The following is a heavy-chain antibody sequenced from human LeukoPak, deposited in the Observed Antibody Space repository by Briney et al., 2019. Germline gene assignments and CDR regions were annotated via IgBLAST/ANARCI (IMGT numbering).Heavy chain of an antibody. Sequence: SETLSLTCTVSGGSISSGSYYWSWIRQPAGKGLEWIGRIYTSGSTNYNPSLKSRVTISVDTSKNQFSLKLSSVTAADTAVYYCARGRNWNYRIPFDYWGQGTLVTVSS. CDR1: GGSISSGSYY. CDR3: ARGRNWNYRIPFDY. V-gene: IGHV4-61*02. D-gene: IGHD1-7*01. J-gene: IGHJ4*02. CDR2: IYTSGST.